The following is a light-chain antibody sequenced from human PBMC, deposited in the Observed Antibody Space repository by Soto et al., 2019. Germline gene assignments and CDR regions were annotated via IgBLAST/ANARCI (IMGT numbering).Light chain of an antibody. J-gene: IGKJ1*01. CDR3: QQYYSTPQT. Sequence: DIVMTQSPDSLAVSLGERATINCKSSQSVLYSSKNKNYLAWYQQKPGQPPKLLIYWASTRESGVPDRFSGSGSGTDFTLTNSSLQAEDVAVYYCQQYYSTPQTFGQGTKVEIK. V-gene: IGKV4-1*01. CDR2: WAS. CDR1: QSVLYSSKNKNY.